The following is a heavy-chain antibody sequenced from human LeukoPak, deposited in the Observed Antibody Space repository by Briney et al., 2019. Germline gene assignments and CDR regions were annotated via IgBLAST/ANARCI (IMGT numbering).Heavy chain of an antibody. V-gene: IGHV3-23*01. Sequence: GGSLRLSCAASGFTFSSYAMTWVRQAPGKGLEWVSAIRGSGTGTYYADSVKGRFTISRDNSKNTLYLHMNSLRAEDTAIYYRAKHNGAAAGVPYYFDSWGQGTLVTVSS. CDR3: AKHNGAAAGVPYYFDS. CDR1: GFTFSSYA. D-gene: IGHD6-13*01. J-gene: IGHJ4*02. CDR2: IRGSGTGT.